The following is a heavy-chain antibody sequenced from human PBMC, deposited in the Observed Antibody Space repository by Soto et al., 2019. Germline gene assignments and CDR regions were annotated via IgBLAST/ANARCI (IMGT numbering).Heavy chain of an antibody. V-gene: IGHV3-30-3*01. Sequence: GGSLRLSCAASGFTFSSYAMHWVRQAPGKGLERVAVISYDGSNKYYADSAKGRFTITRDNSKNKLYLQMHSPRAEDTAVYYYAGVLSSGCYLHYYGMDVWGQGTTVTVSS. CDR2: ISYDGSNK. CDR3: AGVLSSGCYLHYYGMDV. J-gene: IGHJ6*02. D-gene: IGHD6-19*01. CDR1: GFTFSSYA.